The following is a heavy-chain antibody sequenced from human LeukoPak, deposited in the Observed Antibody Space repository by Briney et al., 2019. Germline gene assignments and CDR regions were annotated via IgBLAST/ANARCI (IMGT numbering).Heavy chain of an antibody. D-gene: IGHD2-2*01. CDR1: GFTFSSYW. V-gene: IGHV3-7*01. CDR2: IKQDGSEK. J-gene: IGHJ5*02. Sequence: GGSLRLSCAASGFTFSSYWMSWVRQAPGKGLEWVANIKQDGSEKYYVDSVKGRFTISRDNAKNSLYLQMNSLRAEDTAVYYCARGCSSTSCPGWFDPWGQGTLVTVSS. CDR3: ARGCSSTSCPGWFDP.